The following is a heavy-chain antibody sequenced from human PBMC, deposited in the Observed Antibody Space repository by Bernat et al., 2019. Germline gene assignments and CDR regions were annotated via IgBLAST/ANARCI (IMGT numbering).Heavy chain of an antibody. D-gene: IGHD2-2*01. CDR3: ARGRGSTSFVWFDP. CDR2: IYYSGNT. Sequence: QVQLQESGPGLVKPSQTLSLTCTVSGDSISSGAYYWSWIHQHPGKGLEWIGYIYYSGNTYYNPSLKSRVTISVDTSKNQFSLKLSSVTAADTAVYYCARGRGSTSFVWFDPWGQGTLVTVSS. J-gene: IGHJ5*02. V-gene: IGHV4-31*03. CDR1: GDSISSGAYY.